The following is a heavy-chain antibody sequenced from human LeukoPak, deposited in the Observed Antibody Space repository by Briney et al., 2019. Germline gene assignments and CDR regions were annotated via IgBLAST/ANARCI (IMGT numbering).Heavy chain of an antibody. D-gene: IGHD1-1*01. V-gene: IGHV3-7*01. CDR2: IKQDGSEK. CDR3: ARTLQLSGPNALFDY. CDR1: GFTFSSYW. J-gene: IGHJ4*02. Sequence: GGSLRLSCAASGFTFSSYWMSWVRQAPGKGLEWVANIKQDGSEKYYVDSVKGRFTISRDNAKNSLYLQMNSLRAEDTAVYYCARTLQLSGPNALFDYWGQGTLVTVSS.